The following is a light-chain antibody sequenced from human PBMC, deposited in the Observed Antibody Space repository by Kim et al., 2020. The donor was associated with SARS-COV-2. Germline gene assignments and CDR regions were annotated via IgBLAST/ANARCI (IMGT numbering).Light chain of an antibody. CDR2: ENS. V-gene: IGLV3-1*01. Sequence: SYEPTQPPSVSVSPGQTASITCSGDKLGDKYASWYQQKPGQSPVLVIYENSKRPSGIPERFSGSNSGNTATLTISGTQAMDEADYYCQAWDTRVVFGGGTQLTVL. CDR1: KLGDKY. J-gene: IGLJ2*01. CDR3: QAWDTRVV.